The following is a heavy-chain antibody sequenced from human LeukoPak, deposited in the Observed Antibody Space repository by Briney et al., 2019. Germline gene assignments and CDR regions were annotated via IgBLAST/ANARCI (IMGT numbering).Heavy chain of an antibody. CDR1: RATFSTYT. J-gene: IGHJ4*02. Sequence: GASVKVSCKSSRATFSTYTFSWVRQAPGQGLEWMGGIIPIFGTANYAQKFQDRVTITADASTNTVYMELSSLRSEDTAVYYCARDYDYGEYLHFFGYWGQGALVTVSS. D-gene: IGHD4-17*01. CDR3: ARDYDYGEYLHFFGY. CDR2: IIPIFGTA. V-gene: IGHV1-69*01.